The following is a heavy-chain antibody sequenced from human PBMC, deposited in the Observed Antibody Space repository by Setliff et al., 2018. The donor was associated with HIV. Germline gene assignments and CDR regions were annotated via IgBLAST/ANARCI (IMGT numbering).Heavy chain of an antibody. CDR3: ARVVDTSGGYWGSFYRYMDV. Sequence: PGGSLRLSCAASGFSLSYYRMNWVRQAPGKGLEWVANIDQDGSEKYYVDSVKGRFTISRDNTKNSLYLQMDSLRAEDTAVYYCARVVDTSGGYWGSFYRYMDVWGKGTTVTVSS. CDR2: IDQDGSEK. D-gene: IGHD3-10*01. CDR1: GFSLSYYR. V-gene: IGHV3-7*03. J-gene: IGHJ6*03.